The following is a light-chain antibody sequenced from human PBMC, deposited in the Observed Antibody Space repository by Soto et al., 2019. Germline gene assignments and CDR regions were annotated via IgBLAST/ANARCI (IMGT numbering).Light chain of an antibody. CDR2: AAS. J-gene: IGKJ5*01. CDR1: QGISSY. Sequence: AIRMTQSPSSFSASTGDRVTITCRASQGISSYLAWYQQKLGKAPKLLIYAASTLQSGVPSRFSGSGFGTDFTLTISSLQPEDFATYYCQQADTFPITFGQGTRLEIK. V-gene: IGKV1-8*01. CDR3: QQADTFPIT.